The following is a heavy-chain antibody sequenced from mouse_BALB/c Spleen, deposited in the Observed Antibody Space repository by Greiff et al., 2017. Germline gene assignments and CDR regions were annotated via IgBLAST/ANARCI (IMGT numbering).Heavy chain of an antibody. J-gene: IGHJ1*01. CDR1: GYTFTSYW. D-gene: IGHD2-1*01. V-gene: IGHV1-69*02. CDR3: AREGSTTVFIPFDV. Sequence: QVQLQQSGAELVKPGASVKLSCKASGYTFTSYWMHWVKQRPGQGLEWIGEIDPSDSYTNYNQKFKGKATLTVDKSSSTAYMQLSSLTSEDSAVYYCAREGSTTVFIPFDVWGAGTTVTVSS. CDR2: IDPSDSYT.